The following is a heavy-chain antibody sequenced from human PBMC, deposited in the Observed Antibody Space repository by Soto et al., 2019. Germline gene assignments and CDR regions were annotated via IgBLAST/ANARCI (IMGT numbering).Heavy chain of an antibody. Sequence: QVQLVESGGGVVQPGRSLRLSCAASGFTLSSYGMHWIRQAPGKGLEWVAVISYDGSNKHYADSVKGRFTNSRDNSKNTLYLQMNSLRAEDTAVYYCASKGVEDLWGQGTLVTVSS. CDR3: ASKGVEDL. J-gene: IGHJ4*02. CDR2: ISYDGSNK. D-gene: IGHD3-16*01. V-gene: IGHV3-30*03. CDR1: GFTLSSYG.